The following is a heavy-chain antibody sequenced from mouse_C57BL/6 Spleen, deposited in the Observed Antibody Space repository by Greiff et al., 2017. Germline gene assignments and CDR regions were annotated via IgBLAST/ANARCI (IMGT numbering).Heavy chain of an antibody. Sequence: EVKLMESGGGLVKPGGSLKLSCAASGFTFSSYAMSWVRQTPETRLEWVATISDGGSYTYYPDNVKGRFTISRDNAKNNLYLHMSHLKSEDTAMYYCARDGYAMDYWGQGTSVTVSS. CDR1: GFTFSSYA. CDR2: ISDGGSYT. V-gene: IGHV5-4*01. CDR3: ARDGYAMDY. J-gene: IGHJ4*01.